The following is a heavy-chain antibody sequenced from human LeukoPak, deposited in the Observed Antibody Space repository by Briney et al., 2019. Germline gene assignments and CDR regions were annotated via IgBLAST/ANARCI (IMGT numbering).Heavy chain of an antibody. CDR3: ARDVKVVTIDVGRIPTNWFDL. J-gene: IGHJ5*02. CDR1: VGSISSFY. Sequence: PPQTLSLSPTLSVGSISSFYCSSIRQPAGPGRECIGRIYTSGSTNYTPTLKSRVTMSLDTSRNQFSLKLSSVTAADTAVYYCARDVKVVTIDVGRIPTNWFDLWGQGTLVTVSS. CDR2: IYTSGST. D-gene: IGHD5-12*01. V-gene: IGHV4-4*07.